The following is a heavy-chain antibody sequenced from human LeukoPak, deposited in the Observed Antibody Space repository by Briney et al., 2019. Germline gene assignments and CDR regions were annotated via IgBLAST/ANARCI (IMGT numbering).Heavy chain of an antibody. J-gene: IGHJ6*03. D-gene: IGHD5-18*01. CDR2: IYSSGST. CDR1: GGSISSGSYY. Sequence: SETLSLTCTVSGGSISSGSYYWSWIRQPAGKGLEWIGRIYSSGSTNYNPSLKSRVTISVDTSKNQLSLKLSSVTAADTAVYYCARIDGYTYGSYYYYYMDVWGKGTTVTISS. V-gene: IGHV4-61*02. CDR3: ARIDGYTYGSYYYYYMDV.